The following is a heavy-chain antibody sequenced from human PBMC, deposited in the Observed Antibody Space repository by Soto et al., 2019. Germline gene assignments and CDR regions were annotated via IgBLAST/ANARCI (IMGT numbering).Heavy chain of an antibody. V-gene: IGHV3-30*03. J-gene: IGHJ6*02. CDR3: ARSTTWAPNYYYYALDV. Sequence: QVQLVESGGGVVQPGRSLRLSCAASGFIFSSYGMHWVRQAPGKGLEWVAVISYDENNKHYADSVNGRFTISRDNSKNTLYLQMNSLRVEDTAVYYCARSTTWAPNYYYYALDVWGQGTPVTVSS. D-gene: IGHD1-1*01. CDR1: GFIFSSYG. CDR2: ISYDENNK.